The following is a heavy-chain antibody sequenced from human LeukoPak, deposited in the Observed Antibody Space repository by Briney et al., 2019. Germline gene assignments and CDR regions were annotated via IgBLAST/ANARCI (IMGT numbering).Heavy chain of an antibody. CDR1: GFTFRSYG. J-gene: IGHJ4*02. CDR2: TSYNGDNK. V-gene: IGHV3-30*18. D-gene: IGHD3-3*01. Sequence: GRPLRLSCAASGFTFRSYGMHWVRQAPGKGLEWVAVTSYNGDNKYYSNSVKGRFTISRDNSKSTLYLQMNGLRPEDTAMYYCAKVRPTYYDFWVTDFWGQGTLVTVSS. CDR3: AKVRPTYYDFWVTDF.